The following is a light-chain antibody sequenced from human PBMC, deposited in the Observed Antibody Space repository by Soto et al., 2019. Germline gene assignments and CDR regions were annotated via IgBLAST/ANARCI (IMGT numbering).Light chain of an antibody. CDR3: QQSFSVPPYT. J-gene: IGKJ2*01. Sequence: DLQMTQSPSSLSASVGDRVTITCRASRSINRYLNWYQQTPGNAPKLLIYSASSLRGGVPSRFSGSGSGTDFTLTISSLQPEDSATYYCQQSFSVPPYTFGQGTKLEIK. CDR2: SAS. V-gene: IGKV1-39*01. CDR1: RSINRY.